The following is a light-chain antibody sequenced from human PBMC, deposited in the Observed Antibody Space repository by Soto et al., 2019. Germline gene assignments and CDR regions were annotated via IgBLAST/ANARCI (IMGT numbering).Light chain of an antibody. J-gene: IGKJ1*01. Sequence: EIVLTQSPATLSLSPGERVTLSCRASQSVSSYLAWYQQKPGQAPRLLIYDASNRATGIPSRFSGSGSGTDFTLTISSLEPEDFAVYYCQQRGNWPPWTFGQGTKVEI. V-gene: IGKV3-11*01. CDR2: DAS. CDR3: QQRGNWPPWT. CDR1: QSVSSY.